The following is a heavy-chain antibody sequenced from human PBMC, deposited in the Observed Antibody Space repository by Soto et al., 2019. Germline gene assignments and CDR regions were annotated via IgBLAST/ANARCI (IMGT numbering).Heavy chain of an antibody. D-gene: IGHD3-22*01. Sequence: GGSLRLSCADSGFTFRSYWMHWVRQAPGKGLEWVGRIKSKTDGGTTDYAAPVKGRFTISRDDSKNTLYLQMNSLKTEDTAVYYCTTDPVTMIVVVPSSGWGQGTLVTVSS. CDR2: IKSKTDGGTT. CDR1: GFTFRSYW. V-gene: IGHV3-15*07. CDR3: TTDPVTMIVVVPSSG. J-gene: IGHJ4*02.